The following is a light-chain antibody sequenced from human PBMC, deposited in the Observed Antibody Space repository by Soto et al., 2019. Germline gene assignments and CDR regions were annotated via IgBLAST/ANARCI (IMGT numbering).Light chain of an antibody. CDR3: QQYNTYPWT. CDR1: QSISSW. J-gene: IGKJ1*01. V-gene: IGKV1-5*03. CDR2: KTS. Sequence: DIQMTQSPSTLSASLGDRVTITCRASQSISSWLAWYQQKPGKAPTLMIYKTSGLESGVPSRFSGSGSGTEFTLTISSLQPDDFATYYCQQYNTYPWTFGQGTKVEIK.